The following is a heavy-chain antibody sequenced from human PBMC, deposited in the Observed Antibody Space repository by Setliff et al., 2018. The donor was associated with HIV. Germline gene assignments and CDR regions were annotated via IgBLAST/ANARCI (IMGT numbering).Heavy chain of an antibody. CDR2: IYAGGTT. CDR1: GFSVTTAA. J-gene: IGHJ4*02. CDR3: ATYARTSYGLDD. Sequence: PGGSLRLSCVVSGFSVTTAAMAWVRQAPGKGLDWVSVIYAGGTTKYADSVKGRFTFSRDDSKNTFFLQMNSLKTTDTGTYYCATYARTSYGLDDWGQGTEVTVPQ. V-gene: IGHV3-53*01. D-gene: IGHD3-10*02.